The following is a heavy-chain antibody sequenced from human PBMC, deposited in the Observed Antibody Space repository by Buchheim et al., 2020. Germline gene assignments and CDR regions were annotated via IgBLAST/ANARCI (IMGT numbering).Heavy chain of an antibody. CDR3: ARGGDPRY. CDR1: GFTFNNYG. J-gene: IGHJ4*02. V-gene: IGHV3-21*02. D-gene: IGHD4-17*01. Sequence: EVQLVESGGGLVNPGGSLRLSCTASGFTFNNYGMNWVRQAPGMRLEWVSSISSGGDRMHYADSVQGRFSISRDNSTNSLYLQMSSLRVDDTAVYYCARGGDPRYWGQGT. CDR2: ISSGGDRM.